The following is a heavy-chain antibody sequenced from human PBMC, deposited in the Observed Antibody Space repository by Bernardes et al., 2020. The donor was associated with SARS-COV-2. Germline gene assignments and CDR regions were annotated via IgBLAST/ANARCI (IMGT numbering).Heavy chain of an antibody. CDR2: ISSSSRTI. D-gene: IGHD6-6*01. J-gene: IGHJ4*02. CDR3: ARDGRLYTTSSRFDS. Sequence: GGSLRLSCAASGFTFSSYGMNWVRQTPGKGLEWDASISSSSRTIYYADSVKGRFTISRDNAKDSLYLQMSSLRDEDTALYYCARDGRLYTTSSRFDSWGQGTLVTVSS. V-gene: IGHV3-48*02. CDR1: GFTFSSYG.